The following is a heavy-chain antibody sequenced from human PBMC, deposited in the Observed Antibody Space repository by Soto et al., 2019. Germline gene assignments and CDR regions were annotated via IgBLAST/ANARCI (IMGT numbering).Heavy chain of an antibody. V-gene: IGHV1-2*02. CDR2: INPTTGAT. CDR1: GYTFTAQY. Sequence: ASVKVSCKASGYTFTAQYLHWVRKAPGEGLEWVGWINPTTGATRYAQKFQGRVTMTRDTSMSTAYLEVRSLRPDDTAVYYCAKGDSSWVSWFDPWGQGTLVTVS. J-gene: IGHJ5*02. CDR3: AKGDSSWVSWFDP. D-gene: IGHD6-19*01.